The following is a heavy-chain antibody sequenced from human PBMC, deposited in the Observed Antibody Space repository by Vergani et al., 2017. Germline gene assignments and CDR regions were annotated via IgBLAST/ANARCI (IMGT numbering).Heavy chain of an antibody. Sequence: QVQVVQSGAEVKKSGASVKVSCKTSGYTFSNYYMHWVRQAPGQGLEWMGIINPSGGHTNHAQKFQGRVTMTRDTSTSTVYMELNSLRSEDTAIYYCAKGDYGILTGYRYWGQGTLVTVSA. V-gene: IGHV1-46*03. CDR1: GYTFSNYY. CDR2: INPSGGHT. CDR3: AKGDYGILTGYRY. D-gene: IGHD3-9*01. J-gene: IGHJ4*02.